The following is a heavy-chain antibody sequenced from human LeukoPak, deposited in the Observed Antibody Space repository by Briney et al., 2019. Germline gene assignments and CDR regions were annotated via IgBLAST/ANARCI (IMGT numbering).Heavy chain of an antibody. D-gene: IGHD3-10*01. Sequence: GGSLRLSCAASGFTFDDYAMHWVRQAPGKGLEWVSGISWNSGSIGHADSVKGRFTISGDNAKNSLYLQMNSLRAEDTALYYCARGGGLLWFGEEPVFDYWGQGTLVTVSS. CDR3: ARGGGLLWFGEEPVFDY. CDR1: GFTFDDYA. J-gene: IGHJ4*02. V-gene: IGHV3-9*01. CDR2: ISWNSGSI.